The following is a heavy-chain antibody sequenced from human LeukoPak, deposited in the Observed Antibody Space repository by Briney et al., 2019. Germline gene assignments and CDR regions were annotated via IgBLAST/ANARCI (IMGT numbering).Heavy chain of an antibody. J-gene: IGHJ4*02. CDR3: ARGHYDILTRIDY. V-gene: IGHV3-21*01. CDR1: GFTFDNYS. Sequence: GGSLRLSCAASGFTFDNYSMNWVHQAPGKGLEWVSSISYSSSYIYYGDSVKGRFTISRDNAKNSLYLQMNSLRVEDTAVYYCARGHYDILTRIDYWGQGTLVTVSS. D-gene: IGHD3-9*01. CDR2: ISYSSSYI.